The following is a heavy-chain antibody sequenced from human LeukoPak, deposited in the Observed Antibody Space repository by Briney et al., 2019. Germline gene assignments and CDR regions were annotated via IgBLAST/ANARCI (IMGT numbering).Heavy chain of an antibody. Sequence: ASVKVSCKASGYTFTSYYMHWVRQAPGQGLEWMGIINPSGGSTSYAQKFQGRVTMTRDMSTSTVYMELRSLRSDDTAVYYCARVQPHRIYYDNSDYPTRNDYWGQGTLVTVSS. D-gene: IGHD3-22*01. CDR2: INPSGGST. V-gene: IGHV1-46*01. CDR1: GYTFTSYY. CDR3: ARVQPHRIYYDNSDYPTRNDY. J-gene: IGHJ4*02.